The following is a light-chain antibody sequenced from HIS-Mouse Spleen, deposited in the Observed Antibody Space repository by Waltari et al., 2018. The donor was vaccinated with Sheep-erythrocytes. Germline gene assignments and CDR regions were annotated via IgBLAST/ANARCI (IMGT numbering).Light chain of an antibody. J-gene: IGKJ2*01. CDR1: QSISSY. CDR3: QQSYSTPYT. CDR2: AAS. Sequence: DIQMTQSPSSLSASVGDRVTITCRASQSISSYLNWCQQRPGKAPKHLIYAASRLQSGVPSRFSGSGTGTDVTLTISSLQPEDFATYYCQQSYSTPYTFGQGTKLEIK. V-gene: IGKV1-39*01.